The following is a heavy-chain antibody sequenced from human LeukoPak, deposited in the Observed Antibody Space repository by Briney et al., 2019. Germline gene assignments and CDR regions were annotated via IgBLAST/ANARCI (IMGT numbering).Heavy chain of an antibody. J-gene: IGHJ3*02. V-gene: IGHV3-48*01. Sequence: GGSLRLSCAASGFTFSGYAMSWVRQAPGKGLEWVSYISSSSSTIYYADSVKGRFTISRDNAKNSLYLQMNSLRAEDTAVYYCARDSGYCSSTSCNGAFDIWGQGTVVTVSS. CDR3: ARDSGYCSSTSCNGAFDI. CDR1: GFTFSGYA. D-gene: IGHD2-2*01. CDR2: ISSSSSTI.